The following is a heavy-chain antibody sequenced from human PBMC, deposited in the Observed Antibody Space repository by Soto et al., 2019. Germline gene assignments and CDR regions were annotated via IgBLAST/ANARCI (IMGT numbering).Heavy chain of an antibody. Sequence: ASVKVSCKASGYTFTSYGISWVRQAPGQGLEWMGWISAYNGNTNYAQKLQGRVTMTTGTSTSTAYMELRSLRSDDTAVYYCARDFRLGYCSSTSCYKVREADAFDIWGQGTMVTVSS. V-gene: IGHV1-18*01. CDR2: ISAYNGNT. CDR1: GYTFTSYG. D-gene: IGHD2-2*02. J-gene: IGHJ3*02. CDR3: ARDFRLGYCSSTSCYKVREADAFDI.